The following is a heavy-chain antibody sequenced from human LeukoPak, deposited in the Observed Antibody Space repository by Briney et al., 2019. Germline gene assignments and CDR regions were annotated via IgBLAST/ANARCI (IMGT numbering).Heavy chain of an antibody. Sequence: PSETLSLTCTVSGGSISSYFWSWIRQPPGKGLEYIGHFYYSGSTNYNPSLKSRVTISVDTSKNQFTLKLSSVTAADTAVYYCARGRYGWLPFDYWGQGTLVTVSS. D-gene: IGHD3-16*01. CDR1: GGSISSYF. J-gene: IGHJ4*02. V-gene: IGHV4-59*01. CDR2: FYYSGST. CDR3: ARGRYGWLPFDY.